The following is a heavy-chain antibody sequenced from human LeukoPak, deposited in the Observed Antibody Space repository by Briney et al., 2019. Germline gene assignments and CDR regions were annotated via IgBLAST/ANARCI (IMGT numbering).Heavy chain of an antibody. D-gene: IGHD5-18*01. Sequence: GGSLRLSCAASGFTFSSYAMSWVRQAPGKGLEWVSAISGSGGSTFYADSVKGRFTISRDNSKNTLYLQVNNLRAEDTAVYYCAKFDGVQLWLPYYYYYMDVWGKGTTVTVSS. V-gene: IGHV3-23*01. CDR3: AKFDGVQLWLPYYYYYMDV. CDR2: ISGSGGST. CDR1: GFTFSSYA. J-gene: IGHJ6*03.